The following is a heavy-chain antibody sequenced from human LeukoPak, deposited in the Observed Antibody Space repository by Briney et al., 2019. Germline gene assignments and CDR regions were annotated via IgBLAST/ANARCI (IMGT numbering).Heavy chain of an antibody. CDR3: AKDLGSLLWFGEFPPPTGFDP. CDR2: IQFDGGIG. J-gene: IGHJ5*02. Sequence: GGSLRLSCAASGFSFSTSGMHWIRQAPGKGLEWVAFIQFDGGIGYFADSVKGRFTISRDNSKNTLYLQMNSLRAEDTAVYYCAKDLGSLLWFGEFPPPTGFDPWGQGTLVTVSS. CDR1: GFSFSTSG. D-gene: IGHD3-10*01. V-gene: IGHV3-30*02.